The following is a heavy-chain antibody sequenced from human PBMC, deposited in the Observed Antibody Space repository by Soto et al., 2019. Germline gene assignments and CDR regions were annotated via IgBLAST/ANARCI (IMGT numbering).Heavy chain of an antibody. CDR2: VYYDGHT. J-gene: IGHJ4*02. CDR3: ARDLFGGYCLDY. D-gene: IGHD5-12*01. CDR1: GGSISSGGYY. V-gene: IGHV4-61*08. Sequence: SETLSLTCTVSGGSISSGGYYWGWIRQPPGKGLEWIGYVYYDGHTDYNPSLESRVTIAVDTSKNQFSLRLTSVTAADTAVYYCARDLFGGYCLDYWGQGALVTVSS.